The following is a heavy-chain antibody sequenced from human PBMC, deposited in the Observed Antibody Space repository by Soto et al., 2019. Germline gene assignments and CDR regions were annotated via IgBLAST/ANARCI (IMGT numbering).Heavy chain of an antibody. CDR1: GGSFSGYY. V-gene: IGHV4-34*01. D-gene: IGHD2-8*02. CDR2: INHSGST. Sequence: QVQLQQWGAGLLKPSETLSLTCAVYGGSFSGYYWTWIRQPPGTGLEWIGEINHSGSTNHNPSLTSPVTIAVDPSTNQFSLKLTSVTAADTAVYYCASDKITGLFDYWGQGTLVTVSS. J-gene: IGHJ4*02. CDR3: ASDKITGLFDY.